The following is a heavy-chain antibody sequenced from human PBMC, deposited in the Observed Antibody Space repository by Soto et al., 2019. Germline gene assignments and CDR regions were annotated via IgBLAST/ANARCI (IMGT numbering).Heavy chain of an antibody. J-gene: IGHJ5*02. V-gene: IGHV4-39*01. CDR1: GGSISSSSYY. Sequence: QLQLQESGPGLVKPSETLSLTCTVSGGSISSSSYYWGWIRQPPGKGLEWIGSIYYSGSTYYNPSLKSRVTISVDTSKNQFSLKLSSVTAADTAVYYCARHSHDYGRWFDPWGQGTLVTVSS. CDR3: ARHSHDYGRWFDP. CDR2: IYYSGST. D-gene: IGHD4-17*01.